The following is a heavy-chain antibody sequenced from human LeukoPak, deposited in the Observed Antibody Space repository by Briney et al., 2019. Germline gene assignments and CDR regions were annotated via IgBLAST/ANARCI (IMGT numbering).Heavy chain of an antibody. CDR3: AREKSSPGQVPPYFDY. CDR1: GGTFSSYA. V-gene: IGHV1-69*04. CDR2: IIPILGIA. Sequence: GASVKVSCKASGGTFSSYAISWVRQAPGQGLEWMGRIIPILGIANYAQKFQGRVTITADKSTSTAYMELSSLRSEDTAVYYCAREKSSPGQVPPYFDYGGREPLVTVS. J-gene: IGHJ4*02. D-gene: IGHD2-2*01.